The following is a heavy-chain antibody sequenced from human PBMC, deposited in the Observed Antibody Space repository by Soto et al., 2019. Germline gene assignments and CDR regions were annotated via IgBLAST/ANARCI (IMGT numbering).Heavy chain of an antibody. J-gene: IGHJ4*02. D-gene: IGHD1-1*01. Sequence: LSLTCTVSGGSISSYYWSWIRQPPGKGLEWIGYIYYSGSTNYNPSLKGRVTISVDTSKNQFSLKLSSVTAADTAVYYCARETGSEWRPIDYWGQGTLVTSPQ. CDR3: ARETGSEWRPIDY. V-gene: IGHV4-59*01. CDR1: GGSISSYY. CDR2: IYYSGST.